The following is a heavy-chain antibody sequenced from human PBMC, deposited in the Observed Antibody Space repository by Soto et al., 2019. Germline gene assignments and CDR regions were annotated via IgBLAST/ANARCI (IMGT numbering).Heavy chain of an antibody. CDR1: GYTFTSYG. CDR3: ARARSYYYDSSGLEY. J-gene: IGHJ4*02. D-gene: IGHD3-22*01. V-gene: IGHV1-18*01. Sequence: ASVKVSCKASGYTFTSYGISWVRQAPGQGLEWMGWISAYNGNTNYAQKLQGRVTMTTDTSTSTAYMELRSLRSDDTAVYYCARARSYYYDSSGLEYWGQGTLVTVSS. CDR2: ISAYNGNT.